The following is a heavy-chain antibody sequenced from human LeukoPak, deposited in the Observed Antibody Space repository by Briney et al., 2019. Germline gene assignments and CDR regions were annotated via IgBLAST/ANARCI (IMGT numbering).Heavy chain of an antibody. CDR1: GGSISSYY. D-gene: IGHD1/OR15-1a*01. J-gene: IGHJ4*02. V-gene: IGHV4-59*01. Sequence: SETLSLTCTVSGGSISSYYWSWIRQPPGKGLEWIGYIYYSGSTNYNPSLKSRVTISVDTSKNQFSLKLSSVTAADTAVYYCARQQAGRAETNFDYWGQGTLVTVSS. CDR3: ARQQAGRAETNFDY. CDR2: IYYSGST.